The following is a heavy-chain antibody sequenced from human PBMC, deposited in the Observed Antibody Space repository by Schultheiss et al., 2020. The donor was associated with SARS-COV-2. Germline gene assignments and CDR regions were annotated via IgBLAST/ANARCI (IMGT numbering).Heavy chain of an antibody. CDR1: GGSISSGDYY. V-gene: IGHV4-61*08. Sequence: SQTLSLTCTVSGGSISSGDYYWSWIRQPPGKGLEWIGYIYYSGSTNYNPSLKSRVTISVDTSKNQFSLKLSSVTAADTAVYYCRPESTENWFDPWGQGTLVTVSS. CDR3: RPESTENWFDP. CDR2: IYYSGST. D-gene: IGHD2-2*01. J-gene: IGHJ5*02.